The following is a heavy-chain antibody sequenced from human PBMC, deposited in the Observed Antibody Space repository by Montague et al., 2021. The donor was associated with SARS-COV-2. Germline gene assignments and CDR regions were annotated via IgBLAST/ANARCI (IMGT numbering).Heavy chain of an antibody. J-gene: IGHJ4*02. CDR1: GGSFSGYY. V-gene: IGHV4-34*01. CDR3: ARGSVDIVVVVAATPLYFDY. Sequence: SETLSLTCAVYGGSFSGYYWSWIRQPPGKGLEWIGEINHSGSTNYNPSLKSRVTISVDTSKSQFSLKLSSVTAADTAVYYCARGSVDIVVVVAATPLYFDYWGQGTLVTVSS. CDR2: INHSGST. D-gene: IGHD2-15*01.